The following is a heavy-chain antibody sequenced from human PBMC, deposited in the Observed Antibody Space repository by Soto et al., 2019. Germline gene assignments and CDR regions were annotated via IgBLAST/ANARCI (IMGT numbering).Heavy chain of an antibody. V-gene: IGHV3-13*01. D-gene: IGHD3-10*01. J-gene: IGHJ5*02. CDR3: ARLESIGVNSIDH. CDR2: IDTSGHT. Sequence: EVQLVESGGGLVQPGGSLRLSCAASGFTFSDYHMHWVRQAAGKGLEWVSAIDTSGHTFYLGSVRGRFSVSRDDPRSSFYLQMSNLRPDDTAVYYYARLESIGVNSIDHWGRGDLVTVSS. CDR1: GFTFSDYH.